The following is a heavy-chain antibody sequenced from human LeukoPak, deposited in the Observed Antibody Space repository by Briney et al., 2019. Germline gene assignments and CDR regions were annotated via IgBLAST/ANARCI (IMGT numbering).Heavy chain of an antibody. J-gene: IGHJ4*02. CDR1: GDSITNHY. Sequence: SETLSLTCIVSGDSITNHYWSLIRRPPGKGLEWIGYIYYSGSINYNPSLKSRVTISVDTSKNQLSLRLTSVTAADTAVYYCARWDDSAWAFGNWGPGTLVTVSS. D-gene: IGHD6-19*01. CDR3: ARWDDSAWAFGN. CDR2: IYYSGSI. V-gene: IGHV4-59*08.